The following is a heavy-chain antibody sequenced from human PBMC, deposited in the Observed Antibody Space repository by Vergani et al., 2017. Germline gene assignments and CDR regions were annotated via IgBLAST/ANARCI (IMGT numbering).Heavy chain of an antibody. CDR1: GYTFTGYY. Sequence: QVQLVQSGAEVKKPGASVKVSCKASGYTFTGYYMHWVRQAPGQGLEWMGWINPNSGGTNYAKKFQGRVTMTRDTSISTAYMELSRLRSDDTAVYYCARDLVSRGYSGYDQGDWGQGTLVTVSS. D-gene: IGHD5-12*01. J-gene: IGHJ4*02. V-gene: IGHV1-2*02. CDR3: ARDLVSRGYSGYDQGD. CDR2: INPNSGGT.